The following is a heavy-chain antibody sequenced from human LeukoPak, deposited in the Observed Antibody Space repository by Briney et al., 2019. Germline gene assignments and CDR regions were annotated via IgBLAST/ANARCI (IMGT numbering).Heavy chain of an antibody. Sequence: SETLYLTCAVYGGSFSDYYWSWIRQPPGKGLEWIGEINHSGSTNYNPSLKSRVTISVDTSKNQFSLKLSSVTAADTAVYYCARGERSLVAAQFDLWGRGTLVTVSS. J-gene: IGHJ2*01. D-gene: IGHD2-15*01. CDR2: INHSGST. CDR3: ARGERSLVAAQFDL. V-gene: IGHV4-34*01. CDR1: GGSFSDYY.